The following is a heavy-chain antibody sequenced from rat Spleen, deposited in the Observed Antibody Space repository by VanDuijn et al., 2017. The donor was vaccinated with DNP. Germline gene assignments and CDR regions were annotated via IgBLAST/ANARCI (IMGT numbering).Heavy chain of an antibody. J-gene: IGHJ3*01. V-gene: IGHV2S8*01. CDR3: ARSHTTGLTWFAY. CDR2: MSSGGST. CDR1: GFSLATYG. Sequence: QVQLRESGPGLVQPSQTLSLTCTVSGFSLATYGVTWVRQPPGKGLEWIATMSSGGSTYYNSVLKSRLSINRDTSESQVFLKMNSLQTEDTAMYFCARSHTTGLTWFAYWGQGTLVTVSS. D-gene: IGHD1-9*01.